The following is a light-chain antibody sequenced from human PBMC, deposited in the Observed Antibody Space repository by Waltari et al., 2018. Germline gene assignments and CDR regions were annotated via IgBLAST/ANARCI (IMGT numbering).Light chain of an antibody. CDR3: QHRFNWPLT. CDR1: QCVSTY. J-gene: IGKJ4*01. CDR2: DAS. V-gene: IGKV3-11*01. Sequence: EIVLTQSPATLSLSPGDGATLSCRASQCVSTYLAWYQEKPGQAPRLLIYDASHRATGIPARFSGSGSGTDFTLTISGLEPEDSAVYYCQHRFNWPLTFGGGTKVEIK.